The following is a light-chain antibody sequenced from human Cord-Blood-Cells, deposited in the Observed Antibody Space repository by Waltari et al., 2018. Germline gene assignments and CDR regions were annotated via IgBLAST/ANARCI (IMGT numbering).Light chain of an antibody. CDR1: TGSIASNY. CDR2: EDN. J-gene: IGLJ3*02. Sequence: NFMLTQPHSVSESPAKTVTISCTRSTGSIASNYVHWYQQRPGSDPTTVIYEDNQRPSGVPDRFSGSIDSSSNSASLTISGLKTEDEADYYCQSYDSSNRWVFGGGTKLTVL. CDR3: QSYDSSNRWV. V-gene: IGLV6-57*03.